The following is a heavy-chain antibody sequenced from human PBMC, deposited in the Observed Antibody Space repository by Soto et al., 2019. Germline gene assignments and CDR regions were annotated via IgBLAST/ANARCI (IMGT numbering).Heavy chain of an antibody. CDR1: GGSISSYY. Sequence: SQMLSLTCTVCGGSISSYYWSWIRQPPGKGLEWIGYIYYSGSTNYNPSLKSRVTISVDTSKNQFSLKLSSVTAADTAVYYCARAPRGNYGYPSYFDYWGQGTLVTVSS. CDR3: ARAPRGNYGYPSYFDY. D-gene: IGHD3-10*01. J-gene: IGHJ4*02. CDR2: IYYSGST. V-gene: IGHV4-59*01.